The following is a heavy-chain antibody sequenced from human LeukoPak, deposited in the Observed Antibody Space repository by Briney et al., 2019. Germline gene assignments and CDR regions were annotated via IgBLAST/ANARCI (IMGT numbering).Heavy chain of an antibody. CDR1: GDSISSYF. CDR2: ISASGTT. V-gene: IGHV4-4*07. Sequence: PSETLSLTCTVSGDSISSYFWTWIRQSAGKGLEWIGRISASGTTNYNPSLKSRITMSLDTSKQQFSLNLTSVTAADTAVYYCAREVGSTGRALDIWGLGTVVAVSS. D-gene: IGHD1-26*01. J-gene: IGHJ3*02. CDR3: AREVGSTGRALDI.